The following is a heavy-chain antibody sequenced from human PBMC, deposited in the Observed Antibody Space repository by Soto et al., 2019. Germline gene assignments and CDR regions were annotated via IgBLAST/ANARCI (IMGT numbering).Heavy chain of an antibody. V-gene: IGHV3-23*05. CDR3: AILPPGYPNWFGP. D-gene: IGHD3-9*01. CDR2: IHTSAGST. CDR1: GFTFSNYA. Sequence: PGGSLRLSCAASGFTFSNYAMSWVRQAPGKGLEWVSAIHTSAGSTYYADSVKGRFTISRDNSKNTLYLQMNSLRGEDTALYYCAILPPGYPNWFGPWGQGTLVTVSS. J-gene: IGHJ5*02.